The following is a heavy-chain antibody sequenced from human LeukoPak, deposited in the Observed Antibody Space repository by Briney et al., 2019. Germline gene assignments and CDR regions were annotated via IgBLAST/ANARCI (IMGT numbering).Heavy chain of an antibody. CDR3: AKHEPGGVIVPFDF. CDR1: GFTFSSYA. CDR2: ISGSGGST. V-gene: IGHV3-23*01. D-gene: IGHD3-16*02. J-gene: IGHJ4*02. Sequence: EGSLRLSCAASGFTFSSYAMSWVRQAPGKGLEWVSGISGSGGSTYHADSVKGRFTISRDNSKDTLFLQMNSLRAEDTAVYYCAKHEPGGVIVPFDFWGQGTLVTVSS.